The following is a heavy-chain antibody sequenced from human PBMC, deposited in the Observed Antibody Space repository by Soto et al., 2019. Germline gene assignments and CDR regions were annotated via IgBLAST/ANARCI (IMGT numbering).Heavy chain of an antibody. CDR2: ISSNGVST. CDR1: GLNFNDYA. J-gene: IGHJ4*02. CDR3: PKDRFVNY. D-gene: IGHD3-3*01. V-gene: IGHV3-64D*06. Sequence: PGGSLRLSCSASGLNFNDYAMHWVRQAAGKGLKYVSSISSNGVSTYYADSVKGRFTISRDNSKNTLYLQMNSLRVEDTAVYYCPKDRFVNYWGQRALVTVCS.